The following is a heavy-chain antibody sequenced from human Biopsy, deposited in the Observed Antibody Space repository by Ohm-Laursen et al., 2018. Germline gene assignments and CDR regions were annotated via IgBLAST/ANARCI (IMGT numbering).Heavy chain of an antibody. CDR2: NIPILGTG. V-gene: IGHV1-69*06. CDR3: ATKLTGYFHH. Sequence: SVKVSCKAPGGTFSNYGVNWVRQAPGQGPEWLGGNIPILGTGNYAQKFQDRVTVAADTSTSTVTMELRSLRSDDTAVYYCATKLTGYFHHWGQGTLVIVSS. J-gene: IGHJ1*01. D-gene: IGHD3-9*01. CDR1: GGTFSNYG.